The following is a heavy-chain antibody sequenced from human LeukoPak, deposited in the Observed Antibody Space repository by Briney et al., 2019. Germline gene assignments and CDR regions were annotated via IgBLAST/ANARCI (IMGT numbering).Heavy chain of an antibody. CDR2: ISDSGGST. Sequence: GGSLRLSCAASGFTFDDYGMSWVRQAPGKGLEWVSAISDSGGSTYYADSVKGRFTISRDNSKNTLYLQMNSLRAEDTAVYYCAKGEPSGSYYPPTIVDYWGQGTLVTVSS. D-gene: IGHD1-26*01. CDR1: GFTFDDYG. CDR3: AKGEPSGSYYPPTIVDY. V-gene: IGHV3-23*01. J-gene: IGHJ4*02.